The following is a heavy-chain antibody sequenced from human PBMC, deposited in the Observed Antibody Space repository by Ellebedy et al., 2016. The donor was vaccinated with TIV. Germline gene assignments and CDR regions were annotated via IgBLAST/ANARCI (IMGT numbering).Heavy chain of an antibody. CDR2: IYYSGST. J-gene: IGHJ4*02. CDR1: GGSISRGGYY. D-gene: IGHD1-7*01. Sequence: SETLSLTXTVSGGSISRGGYYWSWIRQHPGKGLEWIGYIYYSGSTYYNPSLKSRVTISVDTSKNQFSLKLSSVTAADTAVYYCARQYDWNYPFDYWGQGTLVTVSS. V-gene: IGHV4-31*03. CDR3: ARQYDWNYPFDY.